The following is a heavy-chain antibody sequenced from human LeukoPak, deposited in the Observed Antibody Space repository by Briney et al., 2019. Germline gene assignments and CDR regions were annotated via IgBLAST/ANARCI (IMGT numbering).Heavy chain of an antibody. J-gene: IGHJ4*02. CDR3: ARDRGKDYFDS. V-gene: IGHV3-30*02. D-gene: IGHD4-23*01. CDR2: VRNDGTDT. Sequence: GGSLRLSCTTSGLTFTSHGFHWLRQVVGKRLEWVAFVRNDGTDTYHADSVRARFSISRDDSKNTLYLQMNSLRAEDTAIYYCARDRGKDYFDSWGQGTQVIVSS. CDR1: GLTFTSHG.